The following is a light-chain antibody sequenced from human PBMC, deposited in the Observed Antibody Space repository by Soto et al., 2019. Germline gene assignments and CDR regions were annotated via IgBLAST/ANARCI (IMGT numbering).Light chain of an antibody. V-gene: IGKV1-27*01. Sequence: DIQMTQSPSSLSASVGDRVTITCRASQGIGNCLAWYQQKPGKVPKLLIYGASTLQSRVPSSFSGGGSGTEFTLTISGLQIEDLATYYCQVYNNGPPGFGQGTRLEIK. CDR2: GAS. CDR3: QVYNNGPPG. CDR1: QGIGNC. J-gene: IGKJ5*01.